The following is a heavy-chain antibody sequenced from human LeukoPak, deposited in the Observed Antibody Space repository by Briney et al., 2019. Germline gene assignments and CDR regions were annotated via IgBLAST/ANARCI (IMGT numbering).Heavy chain of an antibody. Sequence: SETLSLTCTVSGSSISGYFWTWIRQSPGKGLEWIGYVLYGGSADYNPSLKSRVTISLDTSNNQFSLKLSSVTAADTAVYFCARRESTSWYAIFDSWGQGTLVTVSS. CDR1: GSSISGYF. CDR2: VLYGGSA. CDR3: ARRESTSWYAIFDS. V-gene: IGHV4-59*08. J-gene: IGHJ4*02. D-gene: IGHD2-8*01.